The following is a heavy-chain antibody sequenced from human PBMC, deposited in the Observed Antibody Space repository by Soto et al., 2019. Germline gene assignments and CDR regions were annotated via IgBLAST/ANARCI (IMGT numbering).Heavy chain of an antibody. D-gene: IGHD6-13*01. Sequence: PSETLSLTCTVSGGSISSYYWSWIRQPPGKGLEWIGYIYYSGSTNYNPSLKSRVTISVDTSKNQFSLKLSSVTAADTAVYYCARLDSSWSRLDYWGQGTLVTVSS. CDR1: GGSISSYY. V-gene: IGHV4-59*08. CDR3: ARLDSSWSRLDY. J-gene: IGHJ4*02. CDR2: IYYSGST.